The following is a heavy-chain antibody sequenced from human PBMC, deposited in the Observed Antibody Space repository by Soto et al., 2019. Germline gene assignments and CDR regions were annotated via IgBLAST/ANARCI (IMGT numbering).Heavy chain of an antibody. CDR3: ARDRGTGTSCPDY. J-gene: IGHJ4*02. D-gene: IGHD2-2*01. CDR1: GFTFSSYG. Sequence: QVQLVESGGGVVQPGRSLRLSCAASGFTFSSYGMHWVRQAPGKGLEWVAVIWYDGSNKYYADSVKGRFTISRDNSKNTLYLQMNSLRAEDTAVYYCARDRGTGTSCPDYWGQGTLVTVSS. CDR2: IWYDGSNK. V-gene: IGHV3-33*01.